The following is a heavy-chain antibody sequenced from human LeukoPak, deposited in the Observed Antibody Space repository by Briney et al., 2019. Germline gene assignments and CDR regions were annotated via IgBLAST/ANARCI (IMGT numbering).Heavy chain of an antibody. CDR3: ARGSDYYDSSGLNYFDY. D-gene: IGHD3-22*01. J-gene: IGHJ4*02. V-gene: IGHV4-30-4*01. CDR2: IYYSGST. CDR1: GGSISSSDYY. Sequence: SETLSLTCTVSGGSISSSDYYWSWIRQPPGRGLEWIGYIYYSGSTYYNPSLKSRVTISVDTSKNQFSLKLSSVTAADTAVYYCARGSDYYDSSGLNYFDYWGQGTLVTVSS.